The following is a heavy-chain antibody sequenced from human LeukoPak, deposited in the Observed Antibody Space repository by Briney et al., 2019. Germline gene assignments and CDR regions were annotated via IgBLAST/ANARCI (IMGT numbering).Heavy chain of an antibody. CDR1: GYTFTSYA. CDR3: ARGSIAVAGDMDV. J-gene: IGHJ6*04. D-gene: IGHD6-19*01. CDR2: ISSNGGST. Sequence: ASVKVSCKASGYTFTSYAMHWVRQAPGKGLEYVSAISSNGGSTHYANSVKGRFTISRDNSKNTLYLQMGSLRAEDMAVYYCARGSIAVAGDMDVWGKGTTVTVSS. V-gene: IGHV3-64*01.